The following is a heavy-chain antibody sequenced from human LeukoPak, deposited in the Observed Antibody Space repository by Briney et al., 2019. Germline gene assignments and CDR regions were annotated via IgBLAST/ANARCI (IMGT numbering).Heavy chain of an antibody. J-gene: IGHJ4*02. Sequence: PGGSLRLSCAASGFTFSSYAMSWVRQAPGKGLEWVSAISGSGGSAYYADSVKGRFTISRDNSKNTLYLRMNSLRAEDTAVYYCAKAYCSSTSCYQGYWGQGTLVIVSS. CDR3: AKAYCSSTSCYQGY. CDR1: GFTFSSYA. D-gene: IGHD2-2*01. CDR2: ISGSGGSA. V-gene: IGHV3-23*01.